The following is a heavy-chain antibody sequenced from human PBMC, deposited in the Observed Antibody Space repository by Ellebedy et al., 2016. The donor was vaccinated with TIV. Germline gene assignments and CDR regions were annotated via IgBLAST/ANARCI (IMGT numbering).Heavy chain of an antibody. V-gene: IGHV3-15*07. CDR1: GFTFSNAW. D-gene: IGHD1-26*01. J-gene: IGHJ3*01. CDR3: ARGGSGSVV. CDR2: IRSEPDGGTT. Sequence: GESLKISCAASGFTFSNAWMNWVRQVPGKGLEWVGRIRSEPDGGTTDYAAPVKSRFTISRDDSKNTLYLQMNSLKTEDTAVYYCARGGSGSVVWGQGTMVTVSS.